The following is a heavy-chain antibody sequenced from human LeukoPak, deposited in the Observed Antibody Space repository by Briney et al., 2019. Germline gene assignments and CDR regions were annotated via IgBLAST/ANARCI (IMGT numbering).Heavy chain of an antibody. Sequence: ASVKVSCKASRYTFTGYYMHWVRQAPGQWLEGMGWINPNSGETNYAQKFQGRVTVTRNTSISTAYMELSRLRSDDTAVYYCARVGSSGWYVHPTLDYWGQGTLVTVSS. CDR3: ARVGSSGWYVHPTLDY. V-gene: IGHV1-2*02. CDR1: RYTFTGYY. CDR2: INPNSGET. D-gene: IGHD6-19*01. J-gene: IGHJ4*02.